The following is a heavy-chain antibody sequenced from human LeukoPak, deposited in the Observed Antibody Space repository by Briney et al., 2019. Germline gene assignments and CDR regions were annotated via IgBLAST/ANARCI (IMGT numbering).Heavy chain of an antibody. V-gene: IGHV3-30*02. CDR1: GFTFSSYS. CDR2: IRYDGSNK. J-gene: IGHJ4*02. Sequence: PGGSLRLSCTASGFTFSSYSMNWVRQAPGKGLEWVTFIRYDGSNKYYTDSVKGRFTISRNNSYKTSYMQMNSLRAEDTAVYYCAKYRRIRYYIYYWGERTLGTVSS. D-gene: IGHD1-14*01. CDR3: AKYRRIRYYIYY.